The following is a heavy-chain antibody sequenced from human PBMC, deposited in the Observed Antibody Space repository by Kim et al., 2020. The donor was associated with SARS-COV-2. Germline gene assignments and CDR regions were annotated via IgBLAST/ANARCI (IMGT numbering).Heavy chain of an antibody. D-gene: IGHD6-13*01. CDR3: ARLRRRRSIAAAGDNWFDP. CDR1: GGSISSSSYY. J-gene: IGHJ5*02. Sequence: SETLSLTCTVSGGSISSSSYYWGWIRQPPGKGLEWIGSIYYSGSTYYNPSLKSRVTISVDTSKNQFSLKLSSVTAADTAVYYCARLRRRRSIAAAGDNWFDPWGQGTLVTVSS. CDR2: IYYSGST. V-gene: IGHV4-39*07.